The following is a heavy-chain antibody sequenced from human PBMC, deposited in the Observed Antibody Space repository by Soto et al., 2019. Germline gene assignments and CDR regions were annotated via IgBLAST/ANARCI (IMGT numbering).Heavy chain of an antibody. V-gene: IGHV4-31*03. CDR3: ARLEGLATISYYFDF. CDR2: IYYSGST. D-gene: IGHD3-9*01. Sequence: SETLSLTCTVSGGSISSNGYSWNWIRQHPGKGLEWIGYIYYSGSTYYNPSLKSRVTISGDTSKNQFSLKLNSVTAADSAVYFCARLEGLATISYYFDFWGPGALVTVSS. J-gene: IGHJ4*02. CDR1: GGSISSNGYS.